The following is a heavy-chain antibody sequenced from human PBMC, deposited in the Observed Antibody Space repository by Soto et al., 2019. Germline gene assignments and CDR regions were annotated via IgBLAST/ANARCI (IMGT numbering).Heavy chain of an antibody. Sequence: GGSLRLSCVASGFTFSNYWMSWVRQAPGKGLEWVAYMKKDGSQKYYVNAVKGRFTISRDNARNSLYLQMNSLRVEATAVYYCARDWFDAWGQGILVTVSS. CDR2: MKKDGSQK. J-gene: IGHJ5*02. V-gene: IGHV3-7*01. CDR3: ARDWFDA. CDR1: GFTFSNYW.